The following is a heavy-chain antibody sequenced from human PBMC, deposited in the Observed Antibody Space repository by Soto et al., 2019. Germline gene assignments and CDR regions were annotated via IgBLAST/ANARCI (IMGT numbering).Heavy chain of an antibody. J-gene: IGHJ6*02. D-gene: IGHD2-15*01. V-gene: IGHV4-31*03. CDR1: GGSISSGGYY. CDR3: ASLGYVVPPYGMDV. Sequence: TLSLTCTVSGGSISSGGYYWSWIRQHPGKGLEWIGYIYYSGSTYYNPSLKSRVTISVDTSKNQFSLKLSSVTAADTAVYYCASLGYVVPPYGMDVWGQGTTVTVSS. CDR2: IYYSGST.